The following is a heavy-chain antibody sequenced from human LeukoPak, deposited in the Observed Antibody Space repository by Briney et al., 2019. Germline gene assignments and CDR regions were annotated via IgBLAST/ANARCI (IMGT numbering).Heavy chain of an antibody. V-gene: IGHV3-30*04. CDR3: AKDLRRYYDILTGYPNIDY. CDR2: ISYDGSNK. CDR1: GFTFSSYA. Sequence: PGRSLRLSCAASGFTFSSYAMHWVRQAPGKGLEWVAVISYDGSNKYYADSVKGRFTISRDNSKNTLYLQMNSLRAEDTAVYYCAKDLRRYYDILTGYPNIDYWGQGTLVTVSS. J-gene: IGHJ4*02. D-gene: IGHD3-9*01.